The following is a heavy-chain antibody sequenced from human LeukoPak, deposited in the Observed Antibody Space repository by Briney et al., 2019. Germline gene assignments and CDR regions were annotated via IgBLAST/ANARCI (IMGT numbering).Heavy chain of an antibody. J-gene: IGHJ6*02. CDR1: GDGASSNSGV. CDR3: ARGGFYYYGMDV. V-gene: IGHV6-1*01. Sequence: SQTLSLTCVISGDGASSNSGVWNWIRQSPSRGLEWLGRTYYRSRWYNDYAVSVKSRITINPDTTKNQFSLQLNSVTPEDRAVYYCARGGFYYYGMDVWGQGTTVTVSS. CDR2: TYYRSRWYN.